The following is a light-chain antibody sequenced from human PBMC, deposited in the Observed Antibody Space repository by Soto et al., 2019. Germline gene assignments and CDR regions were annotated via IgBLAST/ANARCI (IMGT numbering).Light chain of an antibody. CDR1: SSDVGGYNY. V-gene: IGLV2-14*01. J-gene: IGLJ1*01. CDR2: DVS. CDR3: CSYTSSSTYV. Sequence: SALTPPASVSGSPGQSITISCTGTSSDVGGYNYVSWYQQHPGKAPKLMIYDVSNRPSGVSNRFSGSKSGNTASLTISGLQAEDEADYYCCSYTSSSTYVFGTGTKVTV.